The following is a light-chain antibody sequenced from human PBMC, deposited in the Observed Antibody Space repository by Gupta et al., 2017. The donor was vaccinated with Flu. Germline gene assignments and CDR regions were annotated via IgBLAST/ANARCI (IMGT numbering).Light chain of an antibody. CDR3: QSYDSSLSGWVLWV. V-gene: IGLV1-40*01. CDR2: GNS. CDR1: SSNIGAGYD. J-gene: IGLJ3*02. Sequence: QSVLTQPPSVSGAPGQRVTISCTGSSSNIGAGYDVHWYQQLPGTAPKLLIYGNSNRPSGVPDRFSGSKSGTSASLAITGLQAEDEADYYCQSYDSSLSGWVLWVFGGGTKLTVL.